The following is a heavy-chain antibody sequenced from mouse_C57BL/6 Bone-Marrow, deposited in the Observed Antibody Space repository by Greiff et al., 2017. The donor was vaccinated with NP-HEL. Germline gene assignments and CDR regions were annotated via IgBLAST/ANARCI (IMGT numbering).Heavy chain of an antibody. Sequence: EVQLQQSGAELVRPGASVKLSCTASGFNIKDDYMHWVNQRPEQGLEWIGWIDPENGDTEYPSKFQGKATITADTASNTAYLQLSSLTSEDTAVYYSNNVLDYWGQGTTLTVSS. J-gene: IGHJ2*01. CDR1: GFNIKDDY. V-gene: IGHV14-4*01. CDR2: IDPENGDT. CDR3: NNVLDY.